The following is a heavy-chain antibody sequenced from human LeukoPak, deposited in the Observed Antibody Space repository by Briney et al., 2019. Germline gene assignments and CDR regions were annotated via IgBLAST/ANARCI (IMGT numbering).Heavy chain of an antibody. CDR3: ARDRNFVAFDI. D-gene: IGHD1-14*01. J-gene: IGHJ3*02. CDR1: GFTFTAFT. Sequence: PGGSLRLSCAASGFTFTAFTINWVRQAPGKGLEWVSSISSSGFIYFAGSLKGRFTISRDNAKNSVYLQINSLRAEDTAVYYCARDRNFVAFDIWGQGTMVTVSS. V-gene: IGHV3-21*06. CDR2: ISSSGFI.